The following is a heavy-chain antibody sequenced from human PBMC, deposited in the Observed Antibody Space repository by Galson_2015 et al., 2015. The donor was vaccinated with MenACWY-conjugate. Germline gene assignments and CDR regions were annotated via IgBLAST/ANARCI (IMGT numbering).Heavy chain of an antibody. J-gene: IGHJ4*02. Sequence: SLRLSCAASGFISNNYWMSWVRRVPGKGPEWVANIKQDGSEKYYVDSVRGRFTISRDNAKNSLYLQMNSLRAEDTAVYYCARDLGFYCSRNDCYSPYWGQGTLVTVS. CDR1: GFISNNYW. CDR2: IKQDGSEK. V-gene: IGHV3-7*03. CDR3: ARDLGFYCSRNDCYSPY. D-gene: IGHD2-2*01.